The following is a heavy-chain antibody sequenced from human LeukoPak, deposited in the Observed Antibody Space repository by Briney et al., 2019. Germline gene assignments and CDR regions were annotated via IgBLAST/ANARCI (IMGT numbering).Heavy chain of an antibody. CDR2: INPNSGSP. V-gene: IGHV1-2*02. CDR1: GYTFTGYY. D-gene: IGHD2-21*02. CDR3: TRAYCGGDCPSGGY. Sequence: ASVKVSCKASGYTFTGYYMHWVRQAPGQGIEWMGWINPNSGSPNYAKNFQGRVTMTRDTSVSTAYMELSRLRSDDTAVYYCTRAYCGGDCPSGGYWGQGTLVTVSS. J-gene: IGHJ4*02.